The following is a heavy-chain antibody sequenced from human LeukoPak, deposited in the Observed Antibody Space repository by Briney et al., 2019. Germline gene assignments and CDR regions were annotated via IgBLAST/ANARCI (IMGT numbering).Heavy chain of an antibody. CDR1: GYTLTELS. J-gene: IGHJ5*02. V-gene: IGHV1-24*01. D-gene: IGHD2-2*02. CDR2: FDPEVGET. Sequence: GASVKVSCKVSGYTLTELSMHWVRQAPGKGLEWMGGFDPEVGETIYAQKFQGRVTMTEDTSTDTAYMELSSLRSEDTAVYYCATEYRYCSSTSCYISWGQGTLVTVSS. CDR3: ATEYRYCSSTSCYIS.